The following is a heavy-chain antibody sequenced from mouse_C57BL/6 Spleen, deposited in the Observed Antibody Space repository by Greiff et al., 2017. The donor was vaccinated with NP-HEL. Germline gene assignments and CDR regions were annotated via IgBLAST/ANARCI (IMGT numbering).Heavy chain of an antibody. CDR2: ISYDGSN. CDR1: GYSITSGYY. CDR3: AITGKDGFAY. J-gene: IGHJ3*01. V-gene: IGHV3-6*01. Sequence: ESGPGLVKPSQSLSLTCSVTGYSITSGYYWYWIRQFPGNILEWMGFISYDGSNNYNPSLKNRISITRDTSKNQFFLNLNTVTTEDTATYYCAITGKDGFAYWGQGTLVTVSA.